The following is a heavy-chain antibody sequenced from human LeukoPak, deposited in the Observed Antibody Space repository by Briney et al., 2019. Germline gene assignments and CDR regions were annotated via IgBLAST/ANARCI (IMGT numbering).Heavy chain of an antibody. Sequence: GASVTVSCKASGGTFSSYTISWVRQAPGQGLEGMGRIIPILGIANYAQKFQGRVTITADKSTSTAYMELSSLRSEDTAVYYCAREDSWIQLSYWGQGTLVTVSS. CDR2: IIPILGIA. J-gene: IGHJ4*02. CDR3: AREDSWIQLSY. V-gene: IGHV1-69*04. CDR1: GGTFSSYT. D-gene: IGHD5-18*01.